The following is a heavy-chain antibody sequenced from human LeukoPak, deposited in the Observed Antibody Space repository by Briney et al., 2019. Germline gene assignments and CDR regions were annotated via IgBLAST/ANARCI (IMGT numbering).Heavy chain of an antibody. Sequence: PSETLSLTCTVSGGSISSYYWSWIRQPPGKGLEWIGYIYYSGSTNYNPSLRSRVTISVDTSKNQFSLKLSSVTAADTAVYYCASSMVRGMYYFDYWGQGTLVTVSS. CDR2: IYYSGST. V-gene: IGHV4-59*01. D-gene: IGHD3-10*01. CDR3: ASSMVRGMYYFDY. J-gene: IGHJ4*02. CDR1: GGSISSYY.